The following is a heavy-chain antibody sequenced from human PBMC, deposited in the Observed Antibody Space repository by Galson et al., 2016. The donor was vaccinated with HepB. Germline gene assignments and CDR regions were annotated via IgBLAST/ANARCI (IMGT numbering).Heavy chain of an antibody. CDR3: VRRRCSGDASFDP. Sequence: QSGAEVKKPGESLKISCKGSGYNFTNYWIGWVRQMPGKGLEWVALVYPGDSDAIYSPSFQGHVTISADNSISTAYLRWSGLKASDTAMYYCVRRRCSGDASFDPWGQGSLCTVSS. CDR1: GYNFTNYW. V-gene: IGHV5-51*01. J-gene: IGHJ5*02. D-gene: IGHD5-12*01. CDR2: VYPGDSDA.